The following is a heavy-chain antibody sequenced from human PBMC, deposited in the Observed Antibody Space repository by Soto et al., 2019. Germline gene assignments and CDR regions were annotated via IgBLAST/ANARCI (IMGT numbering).Heavy chain of an antibody. D-gene: IGHD3-3*01. CDR1: GFTFSSYA. V-gene: IGHV3-23*01. CDR2: ISGSGGST. CDR3: AGGWSGYYTQYYFDY. J-gene: IGHJ4*02. Sequence: GGSLRLSCAASGFTFSSYAMSWVRQAPGKGLEWVSAISGSGGSTYYADSVKGRLTISRDNSKNTLYLQMNSLRAEDTAVYYCAGGWSGYYTQYYFDYWGQGTPVTVSS.